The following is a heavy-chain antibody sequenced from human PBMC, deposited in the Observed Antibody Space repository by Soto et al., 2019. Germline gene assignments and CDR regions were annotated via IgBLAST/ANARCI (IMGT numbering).Heavy chain of an antibody. CDR1: GYTFTSYA. CDR2: INAGNGNT. V-gene: IGHV1-3*01. D-gene: IGHD5-18*01. Sequence: ASVKVSCKASGYTFTSYAMHWVRQAPGQRLEWMGWINAGNGNTKYSQKFQGRVTITRDTSASTAYMELSSLRSEDTAVYYCASHNVDTAMVPAFDYWGQGTLVTSPQ. J-gene: IGHJ4*02. CDR3: ASHNVDTAMVPAFDY.